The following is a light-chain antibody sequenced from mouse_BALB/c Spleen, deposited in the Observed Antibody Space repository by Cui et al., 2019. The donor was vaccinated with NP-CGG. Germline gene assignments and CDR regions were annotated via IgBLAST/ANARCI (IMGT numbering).Light chain of an antibody. V-gene: IGLV1*01. J-gene: IGLJ1*01. CDR3: ALWYSNHWV. Sequence: QAVVTQESALTTSPGVTVTLTCRSRTGAVTTSNYANWLQEKPDHLFTGLIGGTNNRAPGVPARFSGSLIGDKAALTITGAQTEDEAIYFCALWYSNHWVFGGGTKLTVL. CDR1: TGAVTTSNY. CDR2: GTN.